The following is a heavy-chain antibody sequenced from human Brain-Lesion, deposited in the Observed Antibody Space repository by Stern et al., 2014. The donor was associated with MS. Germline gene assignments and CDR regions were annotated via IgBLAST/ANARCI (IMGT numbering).Heavy chain of an antibody. J-gene: IGHJ4*02. CDR2: SDHSGST. Sequence: VQLVESGPGLVKPSGTLSLTCAVSGGSISSSNWWGWVRQSPGKGLEWVGESDHSGSTIYNPSLKSRVTVSVDKSQNRFSLHLSFVPAADTAVYFCARFPASRPHVFDSWGQGTLVTVSS. CDR1: GGSISSSNW. V-gene: IGHV4-4*02. CDR3: ARFPASRPHVFDS. D-gene: IGHD6-13*01.